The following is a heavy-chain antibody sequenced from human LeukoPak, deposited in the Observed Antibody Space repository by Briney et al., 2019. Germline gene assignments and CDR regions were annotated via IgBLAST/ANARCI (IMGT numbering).Heavy chain of an antibody. J-gene: IGHJ4*02. D-gene: IGHD4-17*01. CDR2: IYYSGST. Sequence: SETLSLTCTVSGGSISSYYWSWIRQPPGKGLEWIGYIYYSGSTNYNPSLKSRVTISVDTSKNQFSLKLSSVTAADTAVYYCARLSSYGDLFDYWGQGTLVTVSS. CDR3: ARLSSYGDLFDY. V-gene: IGHV4-59*01. CDR1: GGSISSYY.